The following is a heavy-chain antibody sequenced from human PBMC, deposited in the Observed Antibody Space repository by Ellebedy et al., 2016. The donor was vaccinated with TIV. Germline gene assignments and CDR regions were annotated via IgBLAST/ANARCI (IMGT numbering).Heavy chain of an antibody. CDR1: GGSFSDYH. CDR2: INYRGST. J-gene: IGHJ4*02. Sequence: SETLSLXXAVFGGSFSDYHWSWIRQPPGKGLEWIGEINYRGSTNYNPSLKSRVTISVDTSKNQFFLKLSSVTAADTAVYYCASRASGSIDYWGQGTLVTVSS. V-gene: IGHV4-34*01. CDR3: ASRASGSIDY. D-gene: IGHD3-3*01.